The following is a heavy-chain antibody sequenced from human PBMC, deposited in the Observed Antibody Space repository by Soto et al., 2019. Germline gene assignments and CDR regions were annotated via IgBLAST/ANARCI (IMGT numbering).Heavy chain of an antibody. CDR3: AKDVIRKDDY. J-gene: IGHJ4*02. CDR2: ISDSGVNT. V-gene: IGHV3-23*01. Sequence: EVQLLQSGGGFIQTGGSLRLSCAAFGFSITDYAMSWVRQAPGKGLEWVSSISDSGVNTFYADSVKGRFAISRDTSKNTVYMQMNNLRAEDTAIYYCAKDVIRKDDYWGQGTLVTVSS. CDR1: GFSITDYA.